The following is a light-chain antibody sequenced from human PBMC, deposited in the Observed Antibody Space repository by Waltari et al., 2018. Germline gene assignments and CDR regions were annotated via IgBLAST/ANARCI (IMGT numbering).Light chain of an antibody. CDR2: RDN. J-gene: IGLJ3*02. Sequence: SYELTQPSSVSLSPGQTANITCPGNVLAQKYGRWLQQKPGQATILLIYRDNARPSGLPERFSGSSSGTTVTLTISGAHVEDEADYYCYSVSANSWVFGGGTRLTVL. CDR3: YSVSANSWV. V-gene: IGLV3-27*01. CDR1: VLAQKY.